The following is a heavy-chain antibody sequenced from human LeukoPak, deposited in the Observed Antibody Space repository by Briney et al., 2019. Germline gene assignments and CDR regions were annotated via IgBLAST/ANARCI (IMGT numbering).Heavy chain of an antibody. J-gene: IGHJ4*02. CDR2: IYYSGST. Sequence: SETLSLTCAVSGGSISSYYWSWIRQAPGKGLEWIGYIYYSGSTNCNPSLKSRVTISVDTSKNQFSLKLSSVTAADTAVYYCARAVAGGSSPEFDYWGQGTLVTVSS. V-gene: IGHV4-59*01. D-gene: IGHD6-6*01. CDR1: GGSISSYY. CDR3: ARAVAGGSSPEFDY.